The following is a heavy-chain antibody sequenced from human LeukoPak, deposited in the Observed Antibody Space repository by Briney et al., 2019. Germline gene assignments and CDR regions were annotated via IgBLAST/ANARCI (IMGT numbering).Heavy chain of an antibody. CDR2: IYSSGST. D-gene: IGHD2-2*01. V-gene: IGHV4-61*02. Sequence: SETLSLTCTVSGGLISSGSYYWSWIRQPAGKGLEWIGRIYSSGSTNYNPALRSRLTISVDTSKNQFSLKLSSVTAADTAVYYCASTICISTSCYPGVVDYWGQGTLVTVSS. CDR3: ASTICISTSCYPGVVDY. CDR1: GGLISSGSYY. J-gene: IGHJ4*02.